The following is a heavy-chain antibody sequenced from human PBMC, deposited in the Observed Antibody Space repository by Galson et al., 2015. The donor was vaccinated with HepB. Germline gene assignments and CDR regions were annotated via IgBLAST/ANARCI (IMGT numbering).Heavy chain of an antibody. CDR1: GGTFSSYA. J-gene: IGHJ4*02. V-gene: IGHV1-69*13. CDR3: ARDLRATTQQSFEY. CDR2: IIPIFGTA. Sequence: SVKVSCKASGGTFSSYAISWVRQAPGQGLEWMGGIIPIFGTANYAQKFQGRVTITADESTSTAYMELSSLRSEDTVVYYCARDLRATTQQSFEYWGQGTLVTVSS. D-gene: IGHD5-24*01.